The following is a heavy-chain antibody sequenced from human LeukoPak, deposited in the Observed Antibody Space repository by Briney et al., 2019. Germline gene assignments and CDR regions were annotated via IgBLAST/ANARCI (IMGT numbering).Heavy chain of an antibody. Sequence: PSQTLSLTCTVSGGSISSGSYYWSWIRQPAGKGLEWIGRIYTSGSTNYNPSLKSRVTISVDTSKNQFSLKLSSVTAADTAVYYCARGSHQGFDIWGQGTMVTVSS. CDR2: IYTSGST. J-gene: IGHJ3*02. CDR3: ARGSHQGFDI. CDR1: GGSISSGSYY. D-gene: IGHD2-2*01. V-gene: IGHV4-61*02.